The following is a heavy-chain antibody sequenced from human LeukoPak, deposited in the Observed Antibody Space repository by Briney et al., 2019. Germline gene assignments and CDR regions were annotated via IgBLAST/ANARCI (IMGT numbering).Heavy chain of an antibody. D-gene: IGHD4-17*01. CDR3: ARLRDYGSSDY. V-gene: IGHV4-59*01. Sequence: PSETLSLTCTVSGGSISHYYWSWVRQPPGKGLEWIGYIYYSGGTNYNPSLKSRVTISVDTSKNQFSLKLSSATAADTAVYYCARLRDYGSSDYWGQGTLVTVSS. CDR2: IYYSGGT. J-gene: IGHJ4*02. CDR1: GGSISHYY.